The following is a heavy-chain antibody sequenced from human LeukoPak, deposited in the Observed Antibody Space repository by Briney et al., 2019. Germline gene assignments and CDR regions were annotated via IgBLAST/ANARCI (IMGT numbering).Heavy chain of an antibody. CDR3: ATYRQVLLPFES. CDR1: GFTFSSYE. CDR2: ISSSGSTI. Sequence: GGSLRLSCAASGFTFSSYEMNWVRQAPGKGLEWVSYISSSGSTIYYTDSVKGRFTISRDNAKNSLCLQMNSLRAEDTAIYYCATYRQVLLPFESWGQGTLVTVSS. J-gene: IGHJ4*02. D-gene: IGHD2-8*02. V-gene: IGHV3-48*03.